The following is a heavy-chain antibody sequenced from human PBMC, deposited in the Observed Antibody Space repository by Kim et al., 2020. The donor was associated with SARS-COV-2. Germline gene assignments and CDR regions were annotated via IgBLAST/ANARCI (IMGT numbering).Heavy chain of an antibody. CDR1: GYTFTGSY. V-gene: IGHV1-2*02. Sequence: ASVKVSCKASGYTFTGSYIHWVRQAPGQGLEWMGWVMPYSGATRYAQKFHGRVTMTRDTAIAPVYMEVYNLSSDDTALYYCARGGSRSFDLWGQGTRVTVSS. CDR3: ARGGSRSFDL. J-gene: IGHJ3*01. CDR2: VMPYSGAT. D-gene: IGHD3-16*01.